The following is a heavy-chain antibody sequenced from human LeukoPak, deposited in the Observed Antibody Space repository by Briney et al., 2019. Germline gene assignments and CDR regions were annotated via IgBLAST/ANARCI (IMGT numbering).Heavy chain of an antibody. J-gene: IGHJ4*02. CDR3: ARVLVGATFDY. D-gene: IGHD1-26*01. CDR2: ISSSSSYI. CDR1: GFTFSSYA. Sequence: PGGSLRLSCAASGFTFSSYAMSWVRQAPGKGLEWVSSISSSSSYIYYADSVKGRFTISRDNAKNSLYLQMNSLRAEDTAVYYCARVLVGATFDYWGQGTLVTVSS. V-gene: IGHV3-21*01.